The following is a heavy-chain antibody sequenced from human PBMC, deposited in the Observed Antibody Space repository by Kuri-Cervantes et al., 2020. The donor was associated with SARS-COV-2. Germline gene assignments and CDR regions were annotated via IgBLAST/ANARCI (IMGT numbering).Heavy chain of an antibody. CDR3: AKDEGAGSGSYGDAFDI. Sequence: GESLKISCAASGLTFSSYAMSWVRQAPGKGLEWVSAISGSGGSTYYADSVKGRFTISRDNSKNTLYLQMNSLRAEDTAVYYCAKDEGAGSGSYGDAFDIWGQGTMVTVSS. D-gene: IGHD1-26*01. V-gene: IGHV3-23*01. J-gene: IGHJ3*02. CDR2: ISGSGGST. CDR1: GLTFSSYA.